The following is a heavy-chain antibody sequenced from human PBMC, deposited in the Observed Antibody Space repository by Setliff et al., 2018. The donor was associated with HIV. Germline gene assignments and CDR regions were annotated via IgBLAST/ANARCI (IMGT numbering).Heavy chain of an antibody. Sequence: SEKVSCKASGGTFSSDAFSWVRQAPGQGLEWMGRIVPVFGTPNYAQKFQGRVTITADKSTSTAYMELSILRSEDTAVFYCASSIVGHSHAFDTWGQGTMVTVSS. CDR2: IVPVFGTP. CDR3: ASSIVGHSHAFDT. J-gene: IGHJ3*02. V-gene: IGHV1-69*06. D-gene: IGHD2-21*01. CDR1: GGTFSSDA.